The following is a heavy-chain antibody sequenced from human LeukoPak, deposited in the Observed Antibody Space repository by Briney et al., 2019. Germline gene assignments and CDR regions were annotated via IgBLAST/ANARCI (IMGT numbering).Heavy chain of an antibody. V-gene: IGHV3-30*02. J-gene: IGHJ5*02. CDR3: AKDHDYATVSGWFDP. D-gene: IGHD4-17*01. Sequence: GGSLRLSCAASGFTFSGYGMHWVRQAPGKGLEWVAFIRYDGSSKYYADSVKGRLTIPKDKSKNTLYLQMNSLGAEDTAVYYCAKDHDYATVSGWFDPWGQGTLVTVSS. CDR1: GFTFSGYG. CDR2: IRYDGSSK.